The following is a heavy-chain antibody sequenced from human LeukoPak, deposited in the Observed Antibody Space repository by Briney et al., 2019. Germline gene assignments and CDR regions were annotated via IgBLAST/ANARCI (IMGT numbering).Heavy chain of an antibody. CDR2: ISSRSSFI. V-gene: IGHV3-21*01. CDR1: GFTFSSYS. D-gene: IGHD3-10*01. CDR3: ARDGRYGSGSYYRDAFDI. J-gene: IGHJ3*02. Sequence: GGPLRLSCAASGFTFSSYSMNWVRQAPGKGLECVSSISSRSSFIYYADSVKGRFTISRDNAKNSLYLQMNSLRAEDTAVYYCARDGRYGSGSYYRDAFDIWGQGTMVTVSS.